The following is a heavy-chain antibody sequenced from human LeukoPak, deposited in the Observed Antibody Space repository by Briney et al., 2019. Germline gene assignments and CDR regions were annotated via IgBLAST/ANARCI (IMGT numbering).Heavy chain of an antibody. CDR3: ARAPRLPTYCSSTSCYGRYGMDV. CDR2: INHSGST. D-gene: IGHD2-2*01. CDR1: GGFFSGYY. J-gene: IGHJ6*04. V-gene: IGHV4-34*01. Sequence: SETLSLTCAVYGGFFSGYYWSWIRQPPGKGLEWIGEINHSGSTNYNPSLKSRVTISVDTSKNQFSLKLSSVAAADTAVYYCARAPRLPTYCSSTSCYGRYGMDVWGKGTTVTVSS.